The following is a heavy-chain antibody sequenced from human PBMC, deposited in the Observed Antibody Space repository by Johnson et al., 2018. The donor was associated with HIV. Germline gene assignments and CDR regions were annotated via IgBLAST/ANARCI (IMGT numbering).Heavy chain of an antibody. J-gene: IGHJ3*02. CDR2: IKQDGSEK. Sequence: VQLVESGGGLVQPGGSLRLSCAASGFTVSSNYMSWVRQAPGKGLEWVANIKQDGSEKYYWDSVKGRFTSSRDNAKNTLYLQMNSLGAEDTAVYYGARDGRFPEVAFDIWGQGTMVTVSS. CDR1: GFTVSSNY. V-gene: IGHV3-7*01. D-gene: IGHD1-14*01. CDR3: ARDGRFPEVAFDI.